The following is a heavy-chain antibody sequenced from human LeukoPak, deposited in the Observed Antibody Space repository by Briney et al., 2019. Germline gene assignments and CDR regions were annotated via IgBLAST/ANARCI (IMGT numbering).Heavy chain of an antibody. CDR2: ISWNGGNI. J-gene: IGHJ4*02. D-gene: IGHD3-10*01. Sequence: AGGSLRLSCAVSGFTFDDYAMHWVRQAPGEALEWVSGISWNGGNIDYADSVRGRFTISRDNAKNSLFLQMNRLRAEDTALYYCVKGSGTFYNGYFDYWGQGTLVTVSS. V-gene: IGHV3-9*01. CDR3: VKGSGTFYNGYFDY. CDR1: GFTFDDYA.